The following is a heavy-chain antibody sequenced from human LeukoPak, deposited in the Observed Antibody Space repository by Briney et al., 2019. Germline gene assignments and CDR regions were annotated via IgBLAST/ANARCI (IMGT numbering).Heavy chain of an antibody. Sequence: ASVKVSCKASGYTLTSYDINWVRQATGQGLEWMGWMNPKSGNTGYAQKFQGRATMTRNTSISTAYMELSSLRSEDTAVYYCARDLLRAGGLSNHWGQGTLVTVSS. V-gene: IGHV1-8*01. J-gene: IGHJ5*02. CDR1: GYTLTSYD. CDR2: MNPKSGNT. D-gene: IGHD3-16*02. CDR3: ARDLLRAGGLSNH.